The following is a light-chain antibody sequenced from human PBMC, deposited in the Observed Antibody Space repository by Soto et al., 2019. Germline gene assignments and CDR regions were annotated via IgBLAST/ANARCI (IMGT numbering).Light chain of an antibody. CDR2: GAS. CDR3: QQSNNWPYT. J-gene: IGKJ2*01. Sequence: EIVMTQSPATLSVSPWERATLSCRASQSVSSNLAWYQQKPGQAPRLLLYGASTRATGIPARFSGSGSGTDFTLTISSLQCEDFAVYYCQQSNNWPYTFGQGTKLEI. V-gene: IGKV3-15*01. CDR1: QSVSSN.